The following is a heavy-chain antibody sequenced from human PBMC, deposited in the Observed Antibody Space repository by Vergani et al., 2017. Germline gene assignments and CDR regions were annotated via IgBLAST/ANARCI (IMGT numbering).Heavy chain of an antibody. J-gene: IGHJ6*03. Sequence: QVQLVQSGAEVKKPGASAKVSCKASGYTFTGYYMHWVRQAPGQGLEWMGWINPNSGGTNYAQKFQGRVTMTRDTSISTAYMELSRLRSDDTAVYYCARFASSWYEYYYYMDVWGKGTTVTVSS. V-gene: IGHV1-2*02. D-gene: IGHD6-13*01. CDR1: GYTFTGYY. CDR3: ARFASSWYEYYYYMDV. CDR2: INPNSGGT.